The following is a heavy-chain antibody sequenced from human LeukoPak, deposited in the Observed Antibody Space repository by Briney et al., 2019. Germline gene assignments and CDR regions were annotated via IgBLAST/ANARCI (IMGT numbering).Heavy chain of an antibody. J-gene: IGHJ6*03. CDR1: GGSISSYF. CDR3: ARATGSYSYMDV. D-gene: IGHD1-26*01. V-gene: IGHV4-59*01. Sequence: PSETLSLTCTVSGGSISSYFWTWIRQPPGKGLEWIGYIYYSGNTNYNPSLKSRVTISVDTSKNQFSLKLTSVTAADTAVYHCARATGSYSYMDVWGKGTTVTVSS. CDR2: IYYSGNT.